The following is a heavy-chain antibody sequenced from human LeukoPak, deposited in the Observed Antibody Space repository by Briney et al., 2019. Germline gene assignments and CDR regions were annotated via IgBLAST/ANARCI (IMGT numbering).Heavy chain of an antibody. CDR2: SSAYNGNT. D-gene: IGHD5-12*01. CDR3: ATSSGYDFLFDY. V-gene: IGHV1-18*01. J-gene: IGHJ4*02. CDR1: GYTFTSYG. Sequence: ASVKVSCKASGYTFTSYGISWVRQAPGQGLEWMGWSSAYNGNTNYAQKPQGRVTMTTDTSTSTAYMELRSLRSDDTAVYYCATSSGYDFLFDYWGQGTLVTVSS.